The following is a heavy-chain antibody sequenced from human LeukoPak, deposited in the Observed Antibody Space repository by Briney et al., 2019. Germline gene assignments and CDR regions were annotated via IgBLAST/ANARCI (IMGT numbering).Heavy chain of an antibody. CDR3: ARMRSYYTGFDY. CDR1: GFTFSSHA. D-gene: IGHD1-26*01. V-gene: IGHV3-30*04. CDR2: IRYDGSNK. J-gene: IGHJ4*02. Sequence: PGGSLRLSCAASGFTFSSHAMHWVRQAPGKGLEWVAFIRYDGSNKYYADSVKGRFTISRDNSKNTLYLQMNSLRAGDTAVYYCARMRSYYTGFDYWGQGTLVTVSS.